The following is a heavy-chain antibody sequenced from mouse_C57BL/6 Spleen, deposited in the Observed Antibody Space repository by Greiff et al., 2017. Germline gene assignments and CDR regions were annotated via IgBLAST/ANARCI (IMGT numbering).Heavy chain of an antibody. V-gene: IGHV1-69*01. J-gene: IGHJ4*01. CDR2: IDPSDSYT. CDR1: GYTFTSYW. D-gene: IGHD2-5*01. Sequence: QVQLKQPGAELVMPGASVKLSCKASGYTFTSYWMHWVKQRPGQGLEWIGEIDPSDSYTNYNQKFKGKSTLPVAKSSSAAYMQLSSLTSEHSAVYYCAIPHYSNYHYAMDYWGQGTSVTVSS. CDR3: AIPHYSNYHYAMDY.